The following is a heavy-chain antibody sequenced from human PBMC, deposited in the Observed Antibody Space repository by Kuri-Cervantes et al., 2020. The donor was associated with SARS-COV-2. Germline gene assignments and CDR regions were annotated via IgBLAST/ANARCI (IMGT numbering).Heavy chain of an antibody. V-gene: IGHV3-53*01. Sequence: GESLKISCAASGFTVSSNYMSWVRQAPGKGLEWVSVIYSGGSTYYADSVKGRFTISRDNSKNTLYLQMNSLRAEDTAVYYCARDSTRGYYYGMDVWGQGTTVTVSS. J-gene: IGHJ6*02. CDR1: GFTVSSNY. CDR2: IYSGGST. D-gene: IGHD5/OR15-5a*01. CDR3: ARDSTRGYYYGMDV.